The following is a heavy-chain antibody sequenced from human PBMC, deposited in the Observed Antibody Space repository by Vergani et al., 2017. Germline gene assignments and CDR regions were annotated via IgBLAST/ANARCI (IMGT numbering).Heavy chain of an antibody. CDR3: AAPKRSGAKGQGAFDI. D-gene: IGHD7-27*01. J-gene: IGHJ3*02. CDR2: IIPIFGIA. CDR1: GGTFSSYA. Sequence: QVQLVQSGAEVKKPGSSVKVSCKASGGTFSSYAISWVRQAPGQGLEWMGGIIPIFGIANYAQKFQGRVTITADKSTSTAYMELSSLRSEDTDVYYCAAPKRSGAKGQGAFDIWGQGTMVTVSS. V-gene: IGHV1-69*17.